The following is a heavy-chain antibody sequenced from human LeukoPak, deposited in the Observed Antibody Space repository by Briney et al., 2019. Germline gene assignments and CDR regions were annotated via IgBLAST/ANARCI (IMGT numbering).Heavy chain of an antibody. V-gene: IGHV1-24*01. CDR1: GYTLTELS. J-gene: IGHJ4*02. D-gene: IGHD6-13*01. Sequence: ASVKVSCKVSGYTLTELSMHWVRQAPGKGLEWMGGFDPKDGETIYAQKFQGRVTVTEDTSTDTAYMELSSLRSEDTAVYYCATGIGQQLGFFDYWGQGTLVTVSS. CDR2: FDPKDGET. CDR3: ATGIGQQLGFFDY.